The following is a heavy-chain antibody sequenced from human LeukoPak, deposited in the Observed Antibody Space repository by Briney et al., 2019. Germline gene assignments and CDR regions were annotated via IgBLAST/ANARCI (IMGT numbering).Heavy chain of an antibody. J-gene: IGHJ4*02. D-gene: IGHD3-22*01. CDR2: ISTYNGNT. V-gene: IGHV1-18*01. CDR3: ARGSRYYDSSGYCN. CDR1: GYTFTSYG. Sequence: APVKVSCKASGYTFTSYGISWVRQAPGQGLEWMGWISTYNGNTNYAQKLQGRVTMTTDTSTSTAYMELRSLRSDDTAVYYCARGSRYYDSSGYCNWGQGTLVTVSS.